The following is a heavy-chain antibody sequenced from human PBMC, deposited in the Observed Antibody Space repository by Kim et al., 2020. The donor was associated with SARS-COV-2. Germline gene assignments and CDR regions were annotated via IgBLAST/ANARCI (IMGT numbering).Heavy chain of an antibody. Sequence: SETLSLTCTVSGGSISSYYWSWIRQPPGKGLEWIGYIYYSGSTNYNPSLKSRVTISVDTSKNQFSLKLSSVTAADTAVYYCARNYGDYLDYWGQGTLVTVSS. CDR2: IYYSGST. CDR1: GGSISSYY. D-gene: IGHD4-17*01. J-gene: IGHJ4*02. CDR3: ARNYGDYLDY. V-gene: IGHV4-59*01.